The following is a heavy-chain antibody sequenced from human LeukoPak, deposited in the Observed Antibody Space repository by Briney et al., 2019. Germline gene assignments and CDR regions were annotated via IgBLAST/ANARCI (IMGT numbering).Heavy chain of an antibody. J-gene: IGHJ4*02. V-gene: IGHV3-21*01. D-gene: IGHD4-17*01. Sequence: GGSLRLSCAGSGFTFSNYSINWVRQAPGKGLEWVSSISGSSSYIYYADSVKGRLTISRDNAKNSVYLQMNSLRAEDTAMYYCARDLYGDYAFDYWGQGTLVTVSS. CDR2: ISGSSSYI. CDR3: ARDLYGDYAFDY. CDR1: GFTFSNYS.